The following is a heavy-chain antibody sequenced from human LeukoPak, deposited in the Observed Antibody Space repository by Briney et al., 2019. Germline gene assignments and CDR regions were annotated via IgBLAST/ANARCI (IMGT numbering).Heavy chain of an antibody. CDR2: IKSKTDGGTT. J-gene: IGHJ4*02. Sequence: PGGSLRLSCAASGFTFSNAWMSWVRQAPGKGLEWVGRIKSKTDGGTTDYAAPVKGRFTISRDDSKNTRYLQMNSLKTEDTAVYYCTQSYYDILTGYYIDYWGQGTLVTVSS. V-gene: IGHV3-15*01. D-gene: IGHD3-9*01. CDR3: TQSYYDILTGYYIDY. CDR1: GFTFSNAW.